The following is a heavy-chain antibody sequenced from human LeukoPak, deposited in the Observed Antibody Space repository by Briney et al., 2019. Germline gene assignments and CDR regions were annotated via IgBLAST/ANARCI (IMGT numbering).Heavy chain of an antibody. D-gene: IGHD3-22*01. J-gene: IGHJ4*02. V-gene: IGHV4-39*01. CDR3: ARGFGYYDSRGYCFDY. Sequence: SEALSLTCTVSGGSISSSSYYWGWIRQPPGKGLEWIGSIYYSGSTYYNPSLKSRVTISVDTSKNQFSLKLSSVTAADTAVYYCARGFGYYDSRGYCFDYWGQGTLVTVSS. CDR1: GGSISSSSYY. CDR2: IYYSGST.